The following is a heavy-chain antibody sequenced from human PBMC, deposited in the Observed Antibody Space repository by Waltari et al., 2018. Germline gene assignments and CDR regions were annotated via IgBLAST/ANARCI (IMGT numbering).Heavy chain of an antibody. CDR1: GYSISSGYY. V-gene: IGHV4-38-2*01. Sequence: QVQLQESGPGLVKPSETLSLTCAVSGYSISSGYYWGWIRQPPGKGLEWIGSIDHSGRTYSNPSLKSRVTISLDTSKNQFSLKLSSVTAADTAVYYCARRGDYGDYVGYWGQGTLVTVSS. CDR2: IDHSGRT. D-gene: IGHD4-17*01. CDR3: ARRGDYGDYVGY. J-gene: IGHJ4*02.